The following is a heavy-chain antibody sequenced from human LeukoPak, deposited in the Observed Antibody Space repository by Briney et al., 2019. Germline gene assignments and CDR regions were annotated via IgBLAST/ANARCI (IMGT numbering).Heavy chain of an antibody. CDR2: IFYSGSP. V-gene: IGHV4-59*08. CDR1: GGSISSYY. CDR3: ARVGQIAAAGTYDY. D-gene: IGHD6-13*01. J-gene: IGHJ4*02. Sequence: PSETLSLTCTVSGGSISSYYWSWIRQPPGKGLEWIANIFYSGSPNYNPSLKSRVTISFDTSKNQFSLKLSSVTAADTAVYYCARVGQIAAAGTYDYWGQGTLVTVSS.